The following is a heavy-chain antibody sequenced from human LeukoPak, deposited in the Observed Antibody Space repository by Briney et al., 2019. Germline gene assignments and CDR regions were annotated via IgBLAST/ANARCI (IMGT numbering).Heavy chain of an antibody. Sequence: SETLSLTCTVSGGSISSHYWSWIRQPPGKGLEWIGFIHYSGDTNYNPSLKSRVTISVDTSKNQFSLKLSSVTAADTAVYYCARSPTLFYFDSWGLGTLVTVSS. V-gene: IGHV4-59*08. CDR1: GGSISSHY. CDR3: ARSPTLFYFDS. J-gene: IGHJ4*02. CDR2: IHYSGDT. D-gene: IGHD2/OR15-2a*01.